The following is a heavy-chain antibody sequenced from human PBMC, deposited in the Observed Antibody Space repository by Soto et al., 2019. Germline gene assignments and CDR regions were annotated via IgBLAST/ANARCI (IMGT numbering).Heavy chain of an antibody. CDR3: ARDPVAVAGTGYYYYGMDV. CDR2: IIPIFGTA. D-gene: IGHD6-19*01. J-gene: IGHJ6*02. CDR1: WGTFSRYG. V-gene: IGHV1-69*13. Sequence: GGPGEVSSKASWGTFSRYGINWGGQAPRQGLYGVGGIIPIFGTANYAQKFQGRVTITADESTSTAYMELSSLRSEDTAVYYCARDPVAVAGTGYYYYGMDVWGQGTTVTVSS.